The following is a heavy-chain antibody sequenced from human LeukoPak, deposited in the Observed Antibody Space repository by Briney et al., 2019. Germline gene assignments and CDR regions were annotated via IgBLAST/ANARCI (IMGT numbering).Heavy chain of an antibody. V-gene: IGHV5-51*01. D-gene: IGHD5-18*01. CDR1: GYSFTSNW. Sequence: GESLKISCKGSGYSFTSNWIGWVRQMSGEGLEWMGIIYPGDSDTAYSPSFQGQVTISADNSISTAYLQWSSLKASDTAMYYCARGGEYSYASSDYWGQGTLVTVSS. CDR2: IYPGDSDT. CDR3: ARGGEYSYASSDY. J-gene: IGHJ4*02.